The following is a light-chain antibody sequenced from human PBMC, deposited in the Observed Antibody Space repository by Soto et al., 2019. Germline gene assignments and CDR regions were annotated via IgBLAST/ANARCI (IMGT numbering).Light chain of an antibody. J-gene: IGLJ3*02. CDR2: QVS. CDR1: CSDVGSYNR. Sequence: QSALTQPPSVSGSPGQSVTISCTGTCSDVGSYNRVSWYQQPPGTAPKLMICQVSNRPSGVPDRFSGSKSGNTASLTISGLQAEDEADYYCSSYTSSGTWVFGGGTKLTVL. CDR3: SSYTSSGTWV. V-gene: IGLV2-18*02.